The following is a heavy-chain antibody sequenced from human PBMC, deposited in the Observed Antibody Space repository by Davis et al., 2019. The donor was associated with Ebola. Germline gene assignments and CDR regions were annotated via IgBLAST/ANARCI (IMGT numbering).Heavy chain of an antibody. CDR2: LGTSADT. CDR3: AKDTNSSGWYPYFQH. V-gene: IGHV3-23*01. CDR1: GFVFRNYV. Sequence: GGSLRLSCAASGFVFRNYVMSWVRQAPGKGLEWVSTLGTSADTYYADSVKGRFTISRDNSKNTLYLQMNGLRAEDTAVYYCAKDTNSSGWYPYFQHWGQGTLVTVSS. J-gene: IGHJ1*01. D-gene: IGHD6-19*01.